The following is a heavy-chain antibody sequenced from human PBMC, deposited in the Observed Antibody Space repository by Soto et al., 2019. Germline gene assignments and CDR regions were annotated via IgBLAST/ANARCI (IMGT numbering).Heavy chain of an antibody. CDR1: GYTFTSYG. J-gene: IGHJ5*02. CDR3: ARDILRYFDWLAEWFDP. CDR2: ISAYNGNT. V-gene: IGHV1-18*01. Sequence: ASVKVSCKASGYTFTSYGISWVRQAPGQGLEWMGWISAYNGNTNYAQKLQGRVTMTTDTSTSTAYMELRSLRSDDTAVYYCARDILRYFDWLAEWFDPWGQGTVVTV. D-gene: IGHD3-9*01.